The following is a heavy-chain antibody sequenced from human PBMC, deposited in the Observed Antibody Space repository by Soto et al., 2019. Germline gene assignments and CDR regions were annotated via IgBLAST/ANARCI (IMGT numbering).Heavy chain of an antibody. V-gene: IGHV1-69*13. D-gene: IGHD3-22*01. CDR1: GCTVNNYA. Sequence: GASVKVSCKASGCTVNNYAISCVRQAPGQGLEWMGGIIPIFGTANYAQKFQGRVTITADESTSTAYMELRSLRSEDTAVYYCARGAHYDRSGYYYFYWGQGTLVTVSS. J-gene: IGHJ4*02. CDR3: ARGAHYDRSGYYYFY. CDR2: IIPIFGTA.